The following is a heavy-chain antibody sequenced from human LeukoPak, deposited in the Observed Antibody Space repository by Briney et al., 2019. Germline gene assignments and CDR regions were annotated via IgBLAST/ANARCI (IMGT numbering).Heavy chain of an antibody. CDR3: ARVYSSSWYSGYLYMDV. V-gene: IGHV3-30*02. D-gene: IGHD6-13*01. J-gene: IGHJ6*03. CDR1: EFTFSSYG. CDR2: IRYDGSNK. Sequence: GGSLRLSCAASEFTFSSYGMHWVRQAPGKGLEWVAFIRYDGSNKYYADSVKGRFTISRDSSKNTLSLQMSSLRAEDSAVYYCARVYSSSWYSGYLYMDVWGKGTTVTVSS.